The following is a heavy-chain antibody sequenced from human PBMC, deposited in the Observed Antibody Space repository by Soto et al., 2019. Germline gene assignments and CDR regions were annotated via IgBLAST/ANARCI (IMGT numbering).Heavy chain of an antibody. D-gene: IGHD2-2*01. V-gene: IGHV3-30-3*01. CDR3: ARDPEKRRRYCSSTSCARDQNWFDP. Sequence: GGSLRLSCAASGFTFSSYAMHWVRQAPGKGLEWVAVISYDGSNKYYADSVKGRFTISRDNSKNTLYLQMNSLRAEDTAVYYCARDPEKRRRYCSSTSCARDQNWFDPWGQGTLVTVSS. J-gene: IGHJ5*02. CDR1: GFTFSSYA. CDR2: ISYDGSNK.